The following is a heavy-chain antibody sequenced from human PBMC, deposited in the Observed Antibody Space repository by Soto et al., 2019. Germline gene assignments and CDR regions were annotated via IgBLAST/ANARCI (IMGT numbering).Heavy chain of an antibody. CDR2: INHSGST. V-gene: IGHV4-34*01. D-gene: IGHD3-22*01. CDR3: ASIIDSSGHDAFDS. CDR1: GGSFSGYY. J-gene: IGHJ3*02. Sequence: SETMSLTCAVYGGSFSGYYWSWIRQPPGKGLEWIGEINHSGSTNYNPSLKSRVTISVDTSKNQFSLKLSSVTAADTAVYYCASIIDSSGHDAFDSWGQGTIVTVSS.